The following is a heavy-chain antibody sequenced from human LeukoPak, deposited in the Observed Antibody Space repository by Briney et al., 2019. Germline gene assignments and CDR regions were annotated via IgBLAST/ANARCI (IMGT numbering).Heavy chain of an antibody. Sequence: GGSLRLSCAASGFIFSSYSMNWVRQAPGKGLEWVSSISSSSSYIYYADSVKSRITISRDNAKNSLYLQMNSLRAEDTAVYYCARDHPFRYCSSTSCYAWDYWGQGTLVTVSS. CDR1: GFIFSSYS. D-gene: IGHD2-2*01. J-gene: IGHJ4*02. CDR3: ARDHPFRYCSSTSCYAWDY. V-gene: IGHV3-21*01. CDR2: ISSSSSYI.